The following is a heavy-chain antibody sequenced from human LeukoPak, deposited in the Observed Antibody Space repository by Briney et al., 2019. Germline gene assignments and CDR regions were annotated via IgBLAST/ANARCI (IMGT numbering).Heavy chain of an antibody. V-gene: IGHV1-18*04. CDR1: GYAFTTYG. Sequence: ASVKVSCKASGYAFTTYGISWVRQAPGQGLEWMGWISAYNGNTKYAQKLQGRVTMTTDTPTSTAYMELRSLRSDDTAVYYCARDRGAVAGTENWFDPWGHGTLVTVSS. J-gene: IGHJ5*02. CDR3: ARDRGAVAGTENWFDP. CDR2: ISAYNGNT. D-gene: IGHD6-19*01.